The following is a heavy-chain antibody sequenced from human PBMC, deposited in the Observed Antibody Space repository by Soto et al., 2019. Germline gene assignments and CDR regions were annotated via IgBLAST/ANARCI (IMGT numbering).Heavy chain of an antibody. D-gene: IGHD2-2*01. CDR2: IYYSGIT. CDR1: VGSISSGGYY. CDR3: ARGNQAEWFDP. J-gene: IGHJ5*02. V-gene: IGHV4-31*03. Sequence: SETLALSCTLCVGSISSGGYYWSWIRQHPGKGLEWIGYIYYSGITYYNPSLKSRVTISVDTSKNQFSLKLSSVTAADTAVYYCARGNQAEWFDPWGQGTMVTVSS.